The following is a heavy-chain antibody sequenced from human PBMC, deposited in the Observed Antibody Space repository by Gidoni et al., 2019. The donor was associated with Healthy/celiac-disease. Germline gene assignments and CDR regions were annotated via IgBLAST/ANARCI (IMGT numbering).Heavy chain of an antibody. CDR2: ISYDGSNK. CDR3: ARDAPLLDDYVAGGAFDI. J-gene: IGHJ3*02. Sequence: QVQLVESGGGVVKPGRSLRLSCAASGFPFSSSALHWGCQAPGKGLEWVAVISYDGSNKYYADSVKGRFTISRDNSKNTLYLQMNSLRAEDTAVYYCARDAPLLDDYVAGGAFDIWGQGTMVTVSS. V-gene: IGHV3-30*01. CDR1: GFPFSSSA. D-gene: IGHD3-16*01.